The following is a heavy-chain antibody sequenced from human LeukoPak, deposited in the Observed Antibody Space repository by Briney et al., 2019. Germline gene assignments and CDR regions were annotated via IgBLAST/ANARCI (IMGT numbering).Heavy chain of an antibody. Sequence: GGSLRLSCAASGFTFSSYGTHWVRQAPGKGLEWVAVIWYDGSNKYYADSVKGRFTISRDNSKNTLYLQMNSLRAEDTAVYYCARLGWELGNWDYWGQGTLVTVSS. V-gene: IGHV3-33*01. CDR3: ARLGWELGNWDY. CDR1: GFTFSSYG. D-gene: IGHD1-26*01. CDR2: IWYDGSNK. J-gene: IGHJ4*02.